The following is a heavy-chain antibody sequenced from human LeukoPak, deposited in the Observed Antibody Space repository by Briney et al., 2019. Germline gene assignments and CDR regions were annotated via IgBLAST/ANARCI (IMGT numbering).Heavy chain of an antibody. Sequence: GESLKISCKGSGYIFTSYWIGWVRQMPGKGLEWMGIIYPGDSDTRYSPSFQGQVSISANRYISTAYLQWSSLKASDAAMSYCARVYGDYHYCYYGMDVWGQGTTVTVSS. V-gene: IGHV5-51*01. CDR3: ARVYGDYHYCYYGMDV. CDR2: IYPGDSDT. D-gene: IGHD4-17*01. J-gene: IGHJ6*02. CDR1: GYIFTSYW.